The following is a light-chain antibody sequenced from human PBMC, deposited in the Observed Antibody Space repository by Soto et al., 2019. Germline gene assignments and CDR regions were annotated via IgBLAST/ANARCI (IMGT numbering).Light chain of an antibody. CDR2: GES. CDR1: QSFSSSY. J-gene: IGKJ1*01. CDR3: QHYNQWPLT. Sequence: ELVLPQSPGTLSFSPGERSTLSCRASQSFSSSYLACYEQKPCQAPRLLIYGESSRATGIPDRFSGSASETEFTLTISSLQSEAFTVYYCQHYNQWPLTFGQGTKVDIK. V-gene: IGKV3-20*01.